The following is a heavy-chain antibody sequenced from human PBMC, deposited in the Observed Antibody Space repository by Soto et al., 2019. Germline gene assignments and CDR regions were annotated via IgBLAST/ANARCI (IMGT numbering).Heavy chain of an antibody. CDR2: IYRTGST. J-gene: IGHJ4*02. CDR1: GGSFTSNNW. D-gene: IGHD1-7*01. CDR3: ASRDPGTSVDY. V-gene: IGHV4-4*02. Sequence: GTLSLTCAVSGGSFTSNNWWTCVRQPPGQGLEWIGEIYRTGSTNYNPSLKSRVTISLDKSENQFSLKVTSLTAADTAVYYCASRDPGTSVDYWGQGTLVTVSS.